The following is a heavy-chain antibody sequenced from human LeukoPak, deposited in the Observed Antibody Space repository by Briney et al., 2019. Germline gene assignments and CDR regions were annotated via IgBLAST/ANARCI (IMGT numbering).Heavy chain of an antibody. CDR1: GLTFSSYA. D-gene: IGHD2-15*01. CDR2: ISGSGGST. V-gene: IGHV3-23*01. J-gene: IGHJ6*03. Sequence: GGSLRLSCAASGLTFSSYAMSWVRQAPGKGLEWVSAISGSGGSTYYADSVKGRFTISRDNSKNTLYLQMNSLRAEDTAVYYCAKGGPNCSGGSCYYYYYMDVWGKGTTVTVSS. CDR3: AKGGPNCSGGSCYYYYYMDV.